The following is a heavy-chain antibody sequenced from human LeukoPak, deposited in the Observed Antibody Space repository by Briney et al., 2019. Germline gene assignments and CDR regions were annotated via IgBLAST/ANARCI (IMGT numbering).Heavy chain of an antibody. CDR1: GGTFSSYA. J-gene: IGHJ3*02. CDR2: IIPIFGTA. CDR3: ARDFDSDAFDI. V-gene: IGHV1-69*13. Sequence: GASVKVSCKASGGTFSSYAISWVRQAPGQGLEWMGGIIPIFGTANYAQKFQGRVTITADESTSTDYMELSSLRSEDTAVYYCARDFDSDAFDIWGQGTMVTVSS.